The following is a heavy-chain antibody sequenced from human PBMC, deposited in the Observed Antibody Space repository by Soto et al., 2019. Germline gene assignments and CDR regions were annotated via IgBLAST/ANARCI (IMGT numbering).Heavy chain of an antibody. CDR2: IIPIFGTA. J-gene: IGHJ6*02. V-gene: IGHV1-69*01. D-gene: IGHD1-7*01. CDR3: ASTGTTGGYYYYGMDV. CDR1: GGTFSSYA. Sequence: QVQLVQSGAEVKKPGYSVKVSCKASGGTFSSYAISWVRQAPGQGLEWMGGIIPIFGTANYAQKFQGRVTITADESTSTAYMELSSLRSEDTAVYYCASTGTTGGYYYYGMDVCGQGTTVTVSS.